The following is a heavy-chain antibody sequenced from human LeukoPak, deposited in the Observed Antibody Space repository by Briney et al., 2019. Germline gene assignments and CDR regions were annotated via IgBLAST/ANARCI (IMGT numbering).Heavy chain of an antibody. CDR3: ATGYYYYYMDV. Sequence: SETLSLTCTVSGGSISGYYWSWIRQPAGKGLEWIGRTYSSGSTNYNPSLKSRVTISVDKSKNQFSLKLSSVTVADTAVYYCATGYYYYYMDVWGKGTTVTVSS. CDR2: TYSSGST. CDR1: GGSISGYY. J-gene: IGHJ6*03. V-gene: IGHV4-4*07.